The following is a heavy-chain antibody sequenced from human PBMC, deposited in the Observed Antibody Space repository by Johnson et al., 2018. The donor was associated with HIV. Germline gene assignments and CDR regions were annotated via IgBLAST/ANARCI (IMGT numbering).Heavy chain of an antibody. CDR2: LNSGGST. Sequence: VQLVESGGGLIQRGGSLRLSCAASGFTVSSNYMSWVRQAPGKGLEWASALNSGGSTYYAEYVTGRFTISRDNSKNTLYLQMNSLRAEDTAVYYCVTLVVAPPFDICGQGTMVTVSS. J-gene: IGHJ3*02. D-gene: IGHD2-15*01. CDR1: GFTVSSNY. CDR3: VTLVVAPPFDI. V-gene: IGHV3-53*01.